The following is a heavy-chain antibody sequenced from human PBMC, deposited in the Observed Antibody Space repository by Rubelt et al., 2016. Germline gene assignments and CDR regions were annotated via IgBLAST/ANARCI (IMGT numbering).Heavy chain of an antibody. CDR3: ASGTVYFDH. Sequence: QVQLRESGPGLVKPSQTLSLTCTVFGGSISSGGYYWSWIRQHPGKGPEWIGYVYYTGSTHYNPSLKSRVTISADRSKNQLPLKLGAVTDAETAVYYCASGTVYFDHWGQGTLVTVSS. V-gene: IGHV4-61*08. D-gene: IGHD3/OR15-3a*01. CDR2: VYYTGST. J-gene: IGHJ4*02. CDR1: GGSISSGGYY.